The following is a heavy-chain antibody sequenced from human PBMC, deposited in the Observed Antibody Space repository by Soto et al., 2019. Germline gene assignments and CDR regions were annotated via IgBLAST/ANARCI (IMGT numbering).Heavy chain of an antibody. CDR1: GGTFNSNA. J-gene: IGHJ4*02. CDR2: IIPILRTR. CDR3: ATELGENPASPFDA. V-gene: IGHV1-69*01. Sequence: QVQLVQSGAEVKTLGSSLKVSCKASGGTFNSNALSWVRQAPGQGLEWMGAIIPILRTRKYAQKFQGRVTITADESTSTVYMELSSLRSDDTAVYFCATELGENPASPFDAWGQGTLVTVSS. D-gene: IGHD3-10*01.